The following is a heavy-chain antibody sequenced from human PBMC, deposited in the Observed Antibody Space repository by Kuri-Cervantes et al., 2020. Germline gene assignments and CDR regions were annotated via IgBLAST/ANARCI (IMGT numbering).Heavy chain of an antibody. CDR3: ARDRTNDYAWGSYLV. CDR2: ISSSSSYT. D-gene: IGHD3-16*01. Sequence: GESLKISCAASGFTFSSYSMNWVRQAPGKGLEWVSSISSSSSYTYYADSVKGRFTISRDNSKNTLYLQMNSLRAEDTAVYYCARDRTNDYAWGSYLVWGQGTLVTVSS. J-gene: IGHJ4*02. V-gene: IGHV3-21*04. CDR1: GFTFSSYS.